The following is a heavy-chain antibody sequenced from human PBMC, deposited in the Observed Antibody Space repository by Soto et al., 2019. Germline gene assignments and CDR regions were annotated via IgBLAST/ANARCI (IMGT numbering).Heavy chain of an antibody. CDR2: IWSDGSYK. CDR1: GFTFSSYG. J-gene: IGHJ6*02. CDR3: ARAAMDSYSGMDV. V-gene: IGHV3-33*01. Sequence: GGSLRLSCAASGFTFSSYGIHWVRQAPGKGLDWVAVIWSDGSYKYYGDSVKGRFTISRDNSKNTLYLQMNSLRAEDTAVYYCARAAMDSYSGMDVWGQGTTVTVSS. D-gene: IGHD2-2*03.